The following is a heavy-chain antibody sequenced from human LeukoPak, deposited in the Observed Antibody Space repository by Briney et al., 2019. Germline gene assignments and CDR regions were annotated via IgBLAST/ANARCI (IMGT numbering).Heavy chain of an antibody. CDR3: ARGNRIQLWSMDV. CDR1: GGSFSGYY. J-gene: IGHJ6*03. Sequence: SETLSLTCAVYGGSFSGYYGSWIRQPPGKGLEWIGEINQSGSTNCNPSLKSRVTISVDTSKNQFSLKLSSVTAADTAVYYCARGNRIQLWSMDVWGKGTTVTVSS. V-gene: IGHV4-34*01. D-gene: IGHD5-18*01. CDR2: INQSGST.